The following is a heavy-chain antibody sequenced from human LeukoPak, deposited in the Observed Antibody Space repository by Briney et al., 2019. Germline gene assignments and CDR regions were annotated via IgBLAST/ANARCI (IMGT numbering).Heavy chain of an antibody. D-gene: IGHD2-2*01. J-gene: IGHJ5*02. CDR3: ARDIPRYCSSTSCPGNLRFDP. CDR1: GGTFSSYA. Sequence: ASVKVSCKASGGTFSSYAISWVRQAPGQGLEWMGGIIPIFGTANYAQKFQGGVTITADESTSTAYMELSSLRSEDTAVYYCARDIPRYCSSTSCPGNLRFDPWGQGTLVTVSS. CDR2: IIPIFGTA. V-gene: IGHV1-69*13.